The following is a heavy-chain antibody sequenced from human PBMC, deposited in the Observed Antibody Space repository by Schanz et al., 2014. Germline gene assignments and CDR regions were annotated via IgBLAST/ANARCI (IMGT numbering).Heavy chain of an antibody. CDR3: AKSQGSSFDS. D-gene: IGHD6-13*01. CDR2: FNDGGVNK. CDR1: GLTFTSAW. V-gene: IGHV3-23*04. Sequence: EAHLVESGGGLVKPGGSLRLSCATSGLTFTSAWMSWVRQAPGKGLEWVSSFNDGGVNKYYADSVKGRFTISSDNSKSTLYLQMSSLRAEDTAVYYCAKSQGSSFDSWGQGTLVTVSS. J-gene: IGHJ4*02.